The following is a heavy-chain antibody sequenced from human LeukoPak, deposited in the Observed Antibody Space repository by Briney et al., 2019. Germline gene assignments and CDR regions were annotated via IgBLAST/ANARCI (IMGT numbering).Heavy chain of an antibody. D-gene: IGHD1-26*01. CDR2: INHSGST. V-gene: IGHV4-34*01. CDR1: GGSFSGYY. CDR3: ASKKWELLDD. Sequence: SETLSLTCAVYGGSFSGYYWSWTRQPPGKGLEWIGEINHSGSTNYNPSLKSRVTISVDTSKNQFSLKLSSVTAADTAVYYCASKKWELLDDWGQGTLVTVSS. J-gene: IGHJ4*02.